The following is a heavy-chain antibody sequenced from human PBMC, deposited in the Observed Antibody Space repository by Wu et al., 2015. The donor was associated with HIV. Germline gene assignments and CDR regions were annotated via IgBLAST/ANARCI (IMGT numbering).Heavy chain of an antibody. V-gene: IGHV1-18*01. J-gene: IGHJ4*02. CDR3: ARVRWGDSSGYYYRFDY. D-gene: IGHD3-22*01. CDR2: INCNRGGT. CDR1: GDGFTSYA. Sequence: QVHLVQFGGEVKKPGSSVKVTCKASGDGFTSYAVSWVRQAPGQGLEWMGWINCNRGGTKYAQKLQGRVTMTTDTSTSTAYMELRSLRSDDTAVYYCARVRWGDSSGYYYRFDYWGQGTLVTVSS.